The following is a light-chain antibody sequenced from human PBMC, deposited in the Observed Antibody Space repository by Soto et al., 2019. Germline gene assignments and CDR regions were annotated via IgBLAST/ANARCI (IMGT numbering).Light chain of an antibody. CDR3: QQYNDSFPYT. Sequence: DIQMTQSPSTLSASVGDRVTITCRASQSISTWLAWYQQKPGTVPKLLIYKASTLESGVPSRISGSRSGTEFTPTVSSLQPDDFATFYCQQYNDSFPYTFGQGTKLEIK. V-gene: IGKV1-5*03. CDR2: KAS. CDR1: QSISTW. J-gene: IGKJ2*01.